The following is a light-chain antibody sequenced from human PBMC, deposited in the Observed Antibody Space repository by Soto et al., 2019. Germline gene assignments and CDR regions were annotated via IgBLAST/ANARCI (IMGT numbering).Light chain of an antibody. Sequence: QSALTQPPSASGSPGQSVTISCTGTSSDIGAYNYVSWYQQHPGKAPKLMIHEVSKRPSGVPDRFPGSKSGNTASLTVSGLQAEDEAEYYSSSYAGSNDRWVFGGGTKLTVL. J-gene: IGLJ3*02. CDR1: SSDIGAYNY. V-gene: IGLV2-8*01. CDR3: SSYAGSNDRWV. CDR2: EVS.